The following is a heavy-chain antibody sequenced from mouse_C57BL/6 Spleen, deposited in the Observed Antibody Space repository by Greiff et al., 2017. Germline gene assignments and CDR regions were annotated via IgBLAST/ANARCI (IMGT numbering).Heavy chain of an antibody. CDR2: IDPENGDT. CDR1: GFNIKDDY. CDR3: TTRPLAY. Sequence: VQLQQSGAELVRPGASVKLSCTASGFNIKDDYMHWVKQRPEQGLEWIGWIDPENGDTEYASKFQGKATITADTSSNTASLQLSSLTSEDTAVYYCTTRPLAYWGQGTLVTVSA. D-gene: IGHD6-1*01. V-gene: IGHV14-4*01. J-gene: IGHJ3*01.